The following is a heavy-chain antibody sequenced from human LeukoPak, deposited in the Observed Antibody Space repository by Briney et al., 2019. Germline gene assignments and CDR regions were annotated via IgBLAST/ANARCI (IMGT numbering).Heavy chain of an antibody. J-gene: IGHJ3*02. CDR1: GASISGSGYY. CDR3: ARVADYDILTGYSGAFDI. Sequence: PSETLSFTCAVSGASISGSGYYWGWIRQPPGKGLEWIGYIYYSGSTNYNPSLKSRVTISVDTSKNQFSLKLSSVTAADTAVYYCARVADYDILTGYSGAFDIWGQGTMVTVSS. CDR2: IYYSGST. D-gene: IGHD3-9*01. V-gene: IGHV4-61*08.